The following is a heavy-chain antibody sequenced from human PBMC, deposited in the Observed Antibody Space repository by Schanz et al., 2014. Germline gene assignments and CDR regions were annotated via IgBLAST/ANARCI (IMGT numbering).Heavy chain of an antibody. CDR2: VNYIGST. CDR3: ASTHWFGSGTTIVDY. D-gene: IGHD3-10*01. V-gene: IGHV4-59*01. Sequence: QLQLQESGSGLVKPSQTLSLTCGVSAAFISRYYWSWVRQAPGKGLEWIGYVNYIGSTKYNPSLESRVTISADTSKKQFSLKMTSVTTADTAVYYCASTHWFGSGTTIVDYWGQGTLVTVSS. J-gene: IGHJ4*02. CDR1: AAFISRYY.